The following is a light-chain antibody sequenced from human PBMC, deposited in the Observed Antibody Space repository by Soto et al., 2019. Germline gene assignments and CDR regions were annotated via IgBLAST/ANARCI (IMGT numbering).Light chain of an antibody. Sequence: EIVFTQCPGTLYLSPGERAKVYYRASQSVSSSYLAWYQQKNGQAPRLIIYGASNRATGIPDRFSGSGYGTDVTLTITRLETEDSAVYFCQQYTGPPTTFGQGTRVEIK. CDR2: GAS. CDR1: QSVSSSY. V-gene: IGKV3-20*01. J-gene: IGKJ5*01. CDR3: QQYTGPPTT.